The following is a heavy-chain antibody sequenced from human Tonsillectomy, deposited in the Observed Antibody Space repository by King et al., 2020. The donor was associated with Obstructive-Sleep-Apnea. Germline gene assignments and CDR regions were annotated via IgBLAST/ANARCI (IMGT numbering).Heavy chain of an antibody. CDR2: IRVDGSEN. J-gene: IGHJ4*02. CDR3: ARPGVGASSIIEY. Sequence: VQLVESGGGVVQPGGSLRLSCAASGFTFSDSGMHWVRQTPGKGLEWVSFIRVDGSENYYADSVKGRFTISRDNSRNTLYLHMNSPGVEDTAVYYCARPGVGASSIIEYWGQGTLVTVSS. D-gene: IGHD1-26*01. V-gene: IGHV3-30*02. CDR1: GFTFSDSG.